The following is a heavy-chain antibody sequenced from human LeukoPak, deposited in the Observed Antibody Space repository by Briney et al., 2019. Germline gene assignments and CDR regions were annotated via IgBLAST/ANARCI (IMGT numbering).Heavy chain of an antibody. Sequence: GASVKVSCKASGYTFTSYGISWVRQAPGQGLEWMGWISAYNGNTNYAQKLQGRVTMTTDTSTSTAYMELRSLRSEDTAVYYCARGSAVASWTDFDYWGQGTLVTVSS. CDR3: ARGSAVASWTDFDY. CDR2: ISAYNGNT. V-gene: IGHV1-18*01. D-gene: IGHD6-19*01. CDR1: GYTFTSYG. J-gene: IGHJ4*02.